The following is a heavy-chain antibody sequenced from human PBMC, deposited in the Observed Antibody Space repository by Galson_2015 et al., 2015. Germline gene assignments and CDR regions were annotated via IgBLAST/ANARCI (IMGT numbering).Heavy chain of an antibody. CDR3: AKGVEAVQPNWFDP. J-gene: IGHJ5*02. CDR1: GFTFTNHG. D-gene: IGHD6-19*01. V-gene: IGHV3-30*18. Sequence: SLRLSCAASGFTFTNHGMHWVRQAPGRGLEWVAVISYDGSKKYYADSVKGRFTISRDNSKNTVNLQMNSLRVEDTAVYYCAKGVEAVQPNWFDPWGQGTLVTVSS. CDR2: ISYDGSKK.